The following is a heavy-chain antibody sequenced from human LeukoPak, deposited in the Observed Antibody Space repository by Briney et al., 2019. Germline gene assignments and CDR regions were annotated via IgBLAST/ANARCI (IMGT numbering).Heavy chain of an antibody. Sequence: ASVKVSCKASGGTFSSYAISWVRQAPGQGLEWMGRIIPIFGTANYAQKFRGRVTITTDESTSTAYMELSSLRSEDTAVYYCARDTKGLFDPWGQGTLVTVSS. J-gene: IGHJ5*02. CDR2: IIPIFGTA. CDR3: ARDTKGLFDP. CDR1: GGTFSSYA. D-gene: IGHD2-2*01. V-gene: IGHV1-69*05.